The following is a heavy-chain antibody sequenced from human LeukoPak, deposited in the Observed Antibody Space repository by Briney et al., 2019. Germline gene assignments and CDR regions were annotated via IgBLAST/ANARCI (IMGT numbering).Heavy chain of an antibody. Sequence: GGSLRLSCAASGFTFSSYAMSWVRQAPGEGLEWVSAISGSGGSTYYADSVKGRFTISRDNSKNTLYLQMNSLRAEDTAVYYCAKDSATTIVVVITAFDYWGQGTLVTVSS. CDR3: AKDSATTIVVVITAFDY. V-gene: IGHV3-23*01. D-gene: IGHD3-22*01. CDR2: ISGSGGST. J-gene: IGHJ4*02. CDR1: GFTFSSYA.